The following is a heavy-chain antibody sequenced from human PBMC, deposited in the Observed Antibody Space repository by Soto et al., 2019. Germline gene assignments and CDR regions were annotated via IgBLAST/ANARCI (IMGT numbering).Heavy chain of an antibody. D-gene: IGHD3-16*01. CDR1: GFSFSNAW. Sequence: GGSLRLSCAASGFSFSNAWMNWVRQAPGKGLEWVGRIKRKTDGGTTDYAAPVKGRFTISRDDSKNTLYLQMNSLETEDTAVYYCTTRGLLYASSGMDVRGQGTTVTVSS. CDR3: TTRGLLYASSGMDV. CDR2: IKRKTDGGTT. J-gene: IGHJ6*02. V-gene: IGHV3-15*07.